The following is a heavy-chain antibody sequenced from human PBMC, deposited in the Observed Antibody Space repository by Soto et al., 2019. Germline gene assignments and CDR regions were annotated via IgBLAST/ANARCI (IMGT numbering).Heavy chain of an antibody. V-gene: IGHV4-31*03. J-gene: IGHJ5*02. CDR3: AGITLSADVWFDP. CDR1: GGSINSGGYY. CDR2: IYYSGST. Sequence: SETLSLTCTVSGGSINSGGYYWSWIRQHPGKGLGWIGYIYYSGSTDYNPSLKSRVTISVDTSKNQFSLKLSSVTAADTAVYYCAGITLSADVWFDPWGQGTLVTVSS. D-gene: IGHD1-20*01.